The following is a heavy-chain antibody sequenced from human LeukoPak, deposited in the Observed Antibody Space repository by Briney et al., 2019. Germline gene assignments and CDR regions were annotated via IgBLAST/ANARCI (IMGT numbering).Heavy chain of an antibody. V-gene: IGHV1-8*02. Sequence: ASVKVSCKASGYTFAIFDIYWMRQAAVQGLEWMGWMNPNSGNTGYAEKFQGRVAMTRSTSISTAYMELSSLTSEDTAVYYCARGGIAEAGLDYWGRGTLVTVSS. D-gene: IGHD6-13*01. CDR3: ARGGIAEAGLDY. CDR1: GYTFAIFD. CDR2: MNPNSGNT. J-gene: IGHJ4*02.